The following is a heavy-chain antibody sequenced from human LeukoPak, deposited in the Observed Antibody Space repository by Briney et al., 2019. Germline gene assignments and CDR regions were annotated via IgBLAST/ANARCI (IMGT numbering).Heavy chain of an antibody. J-gene: IGHJ4*02. D-gene: IGHD3-22*01. CDR2: IYRSGST. CDR1: GGXISAYY. CDR3: ARDRSYDSSGYYNFDY. Sequence: SETLSLTCTVSGGXISAYYWSWIRQPAGKGLKWIGRIYRSGSTNYNPSLRSRVTMSVDTSKNQFSLRLKSVTAADTAVYYCARDRSYDSSGYYNFDYWGQRTLVTVSS. V-gene: IGHV4-4*07.